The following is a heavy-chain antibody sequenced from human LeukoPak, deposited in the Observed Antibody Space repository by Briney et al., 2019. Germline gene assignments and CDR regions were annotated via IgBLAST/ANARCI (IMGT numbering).Heavy chain of an antibody. V-gene: IGHV1-8*01. D-gene: IGHD4-17*01. CDR2: MNPNSGNT. J-gene: IGHJ5*02. CDR1: GYTFTSYD. Sequence: ASVKVSCKASGYTFTSYDINWVRQATGQGLEWMGWMNPNSGNTGYAQKFQGRVTMTRNTSKSTAYMELSSLRSEDTAVYYCARGRDYGDLNWFDPWGQGTLVIVSS. CDR3: ARGRDYGDLNWFDP.